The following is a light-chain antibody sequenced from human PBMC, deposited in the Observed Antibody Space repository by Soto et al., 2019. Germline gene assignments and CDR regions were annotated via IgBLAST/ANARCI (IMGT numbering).Light chain of an antibody. CDR3: CSLTTSHTYV. CDR1: SSNIGAGYD. J-gene: IGLJ1*01. Sequence: QSALTQPPSVSGAPGQRVTISCTGSSSNIGAGYDVHWYQQLPGTAPKLLIYGNSNRPSGVPDRFSGSKSGNSASLTISGLQADDEADYYCCSLTTSHTYVFGSGTKVTVL. V-gene: IGLV1-40*01. CDR2: GNS.